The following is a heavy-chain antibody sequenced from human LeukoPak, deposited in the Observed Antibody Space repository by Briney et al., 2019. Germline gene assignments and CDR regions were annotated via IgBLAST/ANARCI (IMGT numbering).Heavy chain of an antibody. V-gene: IGHV3-23*01. CDR1: GFTFSSYA. D-gene: IGHD3-10*01. CDR3: AKGPFLWVGEN. J-gene: IGHJ4*02. CDR2: ISGSGGST. Sequence: GGSLRLSCAASGFTFSSYAMSWVRQAPGKGLEWVSAISGSGGSTYYADSVKGRFTISRDNSKNMLYLQMNSLRAEDTAVYYCAKGPFLWVGENWGQGTLVTVSS.